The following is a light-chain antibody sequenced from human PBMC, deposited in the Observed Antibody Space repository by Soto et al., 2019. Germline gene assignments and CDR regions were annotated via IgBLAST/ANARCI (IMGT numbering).Light chain of an antibody. CDR3: QQSYSLPRT. CDR1: QSISGS. V-gene: IGKV1-39*01. CDR2: AAS. Sequence: DIQMTQSPTSQSESEGDRVTITCRASQSISGSLNWYQQKPGKAPNLLIYAASSLQSGVPSRFSGSGSGTDFTLTISTLQPEDFATYYCQQSYSLPRTFGQGTKVDIK. J-gene: IGKJ1*01.